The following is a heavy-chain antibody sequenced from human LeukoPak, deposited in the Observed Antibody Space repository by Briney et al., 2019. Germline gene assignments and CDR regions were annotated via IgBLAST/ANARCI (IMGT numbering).Heavy chain of an antibody. D-gene: IGHD3-10*01. CDR3: AKDWGITMVRGVIIPFDY. CDR1: GFTFSSYA. J-gene: IGHJ4*02. CDR2: ISGSGGST. V-gene: IGHV3-23*01. Sequence: GGSLRLSCAASGFTFSSYAMSWVRQAPGKGLEWVSAISGSGGSTYYAGSVKGRFTISRDNSKNTLYLQMNSLRAEDTAVYYCAKDWGITMVRGVIIPFDYWGQGTLVTVSS.